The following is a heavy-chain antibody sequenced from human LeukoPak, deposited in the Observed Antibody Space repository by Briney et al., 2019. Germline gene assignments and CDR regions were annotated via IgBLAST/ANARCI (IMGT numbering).Heavy chain of an antibody. J-gene: IGHJ4*02. D-gene: IGHD4-17*01. CDR3: AKDDYGEYASLGY. Sequence: GGSLRLSCAASGFTFSSYGMHWVRQAPGKGLEWVAVIWYDGSNKYYADSVKGRLTISRDNSKKTLYLQMNSLRAEDTAVYYCAKDDYGEYASLGYWGQGTLVTVSS. CDR1: GFTFSSYG. V-gene: IGHV3-30*02. CDR2: IWYDGSNK.